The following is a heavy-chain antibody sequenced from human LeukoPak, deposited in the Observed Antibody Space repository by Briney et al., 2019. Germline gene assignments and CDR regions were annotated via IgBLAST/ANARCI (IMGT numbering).Heavy chain of an antibody. Sequence: PGGSLRLSCAASGFTFSSYAMSWVRQAPGKGLEWVSAISGSGGSTYYADSVKGRFTISRDNSKNTPYLQMNSLRAEDTAVYYCAKTPPYYDSSGYYSDYWGQGTLVTVSS. V-gene: IGHV3-23*01. CDR1: GFTFSSYA. CDR3: AKTPPYYDSSGYYSDY. CDR2: ISGSGGST. J-gene: IGHJ4*02. D-gene: IGHD3-22*01.